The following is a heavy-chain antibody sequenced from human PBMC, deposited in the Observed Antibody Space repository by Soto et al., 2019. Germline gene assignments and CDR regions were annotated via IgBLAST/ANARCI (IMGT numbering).Heavy chain of an antibody. Sequence: SETLSLTCTVSGGSISSYYWSWIRQPPGKGLEWIGSIYYSGSTNYNPSLKSRVTISVDTSKNQFSLKLSSVTAADTAVYYCARQPRIAAAGTLARGYYYYMDVWGKGTTVTVSS. J-gene: IGHJ6*03. D-gene: IGHD6-13*01. CDR1: GGSISSYY. V-gene: IGHV4-59*08. CDR3: ARQPRIAAAGTLARGYYYYMDV. CDR2: IYYSGST.